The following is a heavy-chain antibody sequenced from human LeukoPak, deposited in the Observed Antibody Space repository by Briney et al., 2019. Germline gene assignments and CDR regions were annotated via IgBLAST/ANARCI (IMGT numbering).Heavy chain of an antibody. CDR1: GFTFSSYA. V-gene: IGHV3-30-3*01. J-gene: IGHJ4*02. CDR2: ISYDGSNK. CDR3: ARETLKDDY. Sequence: GGSLRLSCAASGFTFSSYAMHWVRQAPGKGLEWVAVISYDGSNKYYANSVKGRFTISRDNSKNTLYLQMNSLRAEDTAVYYCARETLKDDYWGQGTLVTVSS.